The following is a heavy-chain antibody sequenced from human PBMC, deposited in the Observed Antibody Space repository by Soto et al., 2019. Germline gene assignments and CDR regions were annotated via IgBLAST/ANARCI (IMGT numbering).Heavy chain of an antibody. CDR3: AKDGVRTGTTRGDY. D-gene: IGHD1-7*01. Sequence: GGSLRLSCAASGFTFSSYAMSWVRQAPGKGLEWVSAISGSGGSTYYADSVKGRFTISRDNSKNTLYLQMNSLRAEDTAVYYCAKDGVRTGTTRGDYWGQGTLVTVSS. J-gene: IGHJ4*02. CDR2: ISGSGGST. CDR1: GFTFSSYA. V-gene: IGHV3-23*01.